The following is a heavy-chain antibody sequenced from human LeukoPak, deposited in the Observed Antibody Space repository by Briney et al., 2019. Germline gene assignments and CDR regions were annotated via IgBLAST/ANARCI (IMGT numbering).Heavy chain of an antibody. J-gene: IGHJ3*02. V-gene: IGHV1-2*02. CDR3: ARRHAMAEAFDI. Sequence: GASVKVSCKASGYSFSNYAIAWVRQAPGQGLEWMGWINPKSGGTIYAQKFQGRISMTRDTSINTLYMDLSRLKSDDTAMYYCARRHAMAEAFDIWGQGTMVTVSS. CDR1: GYSFSNYA. CDR2: INPKSGGT. D-gene: IGHD2-8*01.